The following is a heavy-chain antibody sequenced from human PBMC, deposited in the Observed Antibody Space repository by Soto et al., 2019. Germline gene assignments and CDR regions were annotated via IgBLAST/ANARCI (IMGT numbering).Heavy chain of an antibody. Sequence: EVQLVESGGGLVKPGGSLRLSCEASGFSFSSYAMIWVRQGPGKGLAWVSSITHSGGSAYYADSVKGRFTISRDNSKSTLYLQMSSLRAEDTAVYYCATPGGQCTRSCCFSFGMDVWGRGTTVTVSS. CDR3: ATPGGQCTRSCCFSFGMDV. CDR1: GFSFSSYA. D-gene: IGHD2-2*01. J-gene: IGHJ6*02. V-gene: IGHV3-23*04. CDR2: ITHSGGSA.